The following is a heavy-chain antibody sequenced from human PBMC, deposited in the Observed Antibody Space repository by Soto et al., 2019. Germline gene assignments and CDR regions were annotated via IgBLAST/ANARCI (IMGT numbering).Heavy chain of an antibody. V-gene: IGHV1-3*01. CDR2: INAGNGNT. D-gene: IGHD2-2*01. J-gene: IGHJ4*02. Sequence: ASVKVSCKASGYTFTSYAMHWVRQAPGQRLEWMGWINAGNGNTKYSQKFQGRVTITRDTSASTAYMELSSLRSEDTAVYYCARDFWAAAAIDYWGQATLVTVSS. CDR3: ARDFWAAAAIDY. CDR1: GYTFTSYA.